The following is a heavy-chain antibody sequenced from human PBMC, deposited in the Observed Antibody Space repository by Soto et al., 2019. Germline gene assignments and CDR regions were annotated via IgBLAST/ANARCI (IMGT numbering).Heavy chain of an antibody. J-gene: IGHJ3*02. CDR1: GYTFTSYG. Sequence: EASVKVSCKASGYTFTSYGISWVRQAPGQGLEWMGWISGYNGNTNYAQNLQGRVTMTTDTSTSTAYMELRSLRSDDTAVYYCARDLYYYDNSGLGRFDIWGQGTMVTVSS. CDR3: ARDLYYYDNSGLGRFDI. V-gene: IGHV1-18*04. D-gene: IGHD3-22*01. CDR2: ISGYNGNT.